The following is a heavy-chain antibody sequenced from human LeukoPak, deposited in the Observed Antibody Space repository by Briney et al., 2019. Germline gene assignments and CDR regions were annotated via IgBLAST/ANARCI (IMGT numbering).Heavy chain of an antibody. Sequence: GASVKVSCKASGYTFTSFGISWGRQAPEQGPEWMGWISANNGNTNYVQKLQGRVTMTADTSTDTAYMELRSLTSDDTAVYYCARDLGLDTTMIFFDYWGQGTLVTVSS. CDR1: GYTFTSFG. CDR3: ARDLGLDTTMIFFDY. V-gene: IGHV1-18*01. CDR2: ISANNGNT. J-gene: IGHJ4*02. D-gene: IGHD5-18*01.